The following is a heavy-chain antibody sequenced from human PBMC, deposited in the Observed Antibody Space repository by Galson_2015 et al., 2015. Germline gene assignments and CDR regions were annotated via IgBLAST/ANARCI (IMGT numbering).Heavy chain of an antibody. V-gene: IGHV3-49*03. CDR3: SRRGAINWFDP. Sequence: SLRLSCATSGFTFGDYAMSWFRQTPGKGLEWVGFIRSKAYGGTTEYAASVKGRFTISRDDSKSVAYLQMNSLKTDDTAVYYCSRRGAINWFDPWGQGTLVTVSS. J-gene: IGHJ5*02. CDR1: GFTFGDYA. D-gene: IGHD4/OR15-4a*01. CDR2: IRSKAYGGTT.